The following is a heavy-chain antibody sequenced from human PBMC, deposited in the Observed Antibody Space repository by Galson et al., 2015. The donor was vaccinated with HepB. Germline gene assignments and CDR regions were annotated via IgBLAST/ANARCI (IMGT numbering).Heavy chain of an antibody. CDR2: IGRSGSPT. D-gene: IGHD3-10*01. CDR3: ARGMYMGRGGAYDV. V-gene: IGHV3-11*01. J-gene: IGHJ3*01. CDR1: GFSFSDYY. Sequence: SLRLSCAGSGFSFSDYYMIWIRQAPGKGLEWLSYIGRSGSPTYYADSVKGRFTISRDDAKRSLFLQLSSLRADDTAVYYCARGMYMGRGGAYDVWGQETMVTVSS.